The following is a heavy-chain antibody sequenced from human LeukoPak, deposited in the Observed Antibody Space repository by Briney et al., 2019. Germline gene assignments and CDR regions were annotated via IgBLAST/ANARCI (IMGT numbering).Heavy chain of an antibody. V-gene: IGHV4-59*08. CDR2: IYYSGST. Sequence: PSETLSLTCTVSGGSISSYYWSWIRQPPGKGLEWIGYIYYSGSTNYNPSLKSRVTISVETSKNQFSLKLSSVTAADTAVYYCARPSGYSGYDPNWYFDLWGRGTLVTVSS. J-gene: IGHJ2*01. D-gene: IGHD5-12*01. CDR3: ARPSGYSGYDPNWYFDL. CDR1: GGSISSYY.